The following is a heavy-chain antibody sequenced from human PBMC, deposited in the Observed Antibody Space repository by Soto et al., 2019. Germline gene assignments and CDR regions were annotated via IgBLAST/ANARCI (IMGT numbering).Heavy chain of an antibody. V-gene: IGHV3-30*18. J-gene: IGHJ3*02. CDR3: AKERLYYYDSSGYYAFDI. CDR1: GFTFSSYG. CDR2: ISYDGSNK. Sequence: GGSLRLSCAASGFTFSSYGMHWVRQAPGKGLEWVAVISYDGSNKYYADSVKGRFTISRDNSKNTLYLQMNSLRAEDTAVYYCAKERLYYYDSSGYYAFDIWGQGTRVTVSS. D-gene: IGHD3-22*01.